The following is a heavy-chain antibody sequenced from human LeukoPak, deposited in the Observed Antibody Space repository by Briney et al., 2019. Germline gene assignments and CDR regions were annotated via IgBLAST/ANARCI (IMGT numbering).Heavy chain of an antibody. CDR3: ARDRLAAAAPNWFDP. D-gene: IGHD6-13*01. CDR1: GGSISSYY. V-gene: IGHV4-38-2*02. Sequence: SETLSLTCTVSGGSISSYYWSWIRQPPGKGLEWIGSIYHSGSTYYNPSLKSRVTISVDTSKNQFSLKLSSVTAADTAVYYCARDRLAAAAPNWFDPWGQGTLVTVSS. J-gene: IGHJ5*02. CDR2: IYHSGST.